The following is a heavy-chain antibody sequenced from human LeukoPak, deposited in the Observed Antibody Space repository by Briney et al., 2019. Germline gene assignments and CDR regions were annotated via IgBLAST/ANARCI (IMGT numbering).Heavy chain of an antibody. Sequence: ASVKVSCKASGYTFTSYDINWVRQATGQRLEWMGWMNPNSGNTGYAQKFQGRVTMTRNTSISTAYMELSSLRSDDTAVYYCARGDGYCSGGSCMIFDYWGQGTLVTVSS. D-gene: IGHD2-15*01. CDR3: ARGDGYCSGGSCMIFDY. J-gene: IGHJ4*02. CDR1: GYTFTSYD. V-gene: IGHV1-8*01. CDR2: MNPNSGNT.